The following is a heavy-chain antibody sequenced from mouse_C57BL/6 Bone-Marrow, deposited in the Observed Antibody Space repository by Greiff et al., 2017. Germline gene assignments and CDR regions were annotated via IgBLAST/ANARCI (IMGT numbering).Heavy chain of an antibody. V-gene: IGHV1-54*01. CDR2: INPGSGGT. CDR3: AKLKIPDPYYYAMDY. D-gene: IGHD1-3*01. CDR1: GYAFTNYL. Sequence: QVQLQQSGAELVRPGTSVKVSCKASGYAFTNYLIEWVKQRPGQGLEWIGVINPGSGGTNYNEKFKVKETLTADKSSSTAYMQLSNLTSEDSAVYSCAKLKIPDPYYYAMDYWGQGTSVTVSS. J-gene: IGHJ4*01.